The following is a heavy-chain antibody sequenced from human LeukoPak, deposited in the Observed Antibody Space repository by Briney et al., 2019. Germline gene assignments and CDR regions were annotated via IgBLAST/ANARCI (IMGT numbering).Heavy chain of an antibody. V-gene: IGHV3-49*04. CDR1: GFPFSTYT. J-gene: IGHJ4*02. D-gene: IGHD5-24*01. Sequence: GGSLRLSCAASGFPFSTYTMNWVRQAPGKGLEWVGFIRPKVHGGTTEYAASVKGRFTISRDDSKSIAYLQMNSLKTEDTAVYYCSREPKGRWLQFDYWGQGTLVTVSS. CDR3: SREPKGRWLQFDY. CDR2: IRPKVHGGTT.